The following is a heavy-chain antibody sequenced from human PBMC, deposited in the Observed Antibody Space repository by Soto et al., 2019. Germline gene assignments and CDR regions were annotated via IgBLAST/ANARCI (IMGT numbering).Heavy chain of an antibody. CDR3: ARGAGYSSSWYYGPSVDY. CDR2: ISYDGSNK. V-gene: IGHV3-30-3*01. CDR1: GFTFSSYA. D-gene: IGHD6-13*01. Sequence: GGSLRLSCAASGFTFSSYAMHWVRQAPGKGLEWVAVISYDGSNKYYADSVKGRFTISRDNSKNTLYLQMNSLRAEDTAVYYCARGAGYSSSWYYGPSVDYWGQGTLVTVSS. J-gene: IGHJ4*02.